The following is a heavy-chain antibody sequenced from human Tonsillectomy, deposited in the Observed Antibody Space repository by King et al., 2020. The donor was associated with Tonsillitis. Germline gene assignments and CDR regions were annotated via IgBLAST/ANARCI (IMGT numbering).Heavy chain of an antibody. J-gene: IGHJ4*02. CDR3: AREMLLYDVLTGYSHYYFDY. CDR1: GGSISSGSDY. D-gene: IGHD3-9*01. Sequence: QLQESGPGLVKPSQTLSLTCTVSGGSISSGSDYWGWIRQPAGKGLEWIGRIYTSGSTNCNPSLKSRVTMSVDTSKNQFSLKLSSVTAADTAVYYCAREMLLYDVLTGYSHYYFDYWGLGTLVTVSS. V-gene: IGHV4-61*02. CDR2: IYTSGST.